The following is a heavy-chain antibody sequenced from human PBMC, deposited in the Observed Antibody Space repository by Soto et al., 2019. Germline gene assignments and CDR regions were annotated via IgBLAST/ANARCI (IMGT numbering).Heavy chain of an antibody. J-gene: IGHJ4*02. V-gene: IGHV1-18*01. CDR1: GYTFTSYG. CDR3: ARFKGFSSRWNNDY. D-gene: IGHD6-13*01. Sequence: GAAVKVSCKASGYTFTSYGISWVRQAPGQGLEWMGWISAYNGNTNYAQKLQGRVTMTTDTSTSTAYMELRSLRSDDTAVYYCARFKGFSSRWNNDYSGQGTLVTGSS. CDR2: ISAYNGNT.